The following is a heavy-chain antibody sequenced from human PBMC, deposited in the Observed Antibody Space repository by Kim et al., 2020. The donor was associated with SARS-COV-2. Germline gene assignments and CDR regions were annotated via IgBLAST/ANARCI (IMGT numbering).Heavy chain of an antibody. CDR1: GYTFTSYG. Sequence: ASVKVSCKASGYTFTSYGISWVRQAPGQGLEWMGWISAYNGNTNYAQKLQGRVTMTTDTSTSTAYMELRSLRSDDTAVYYCARGVLLWFGELLYPLDYWGQGTLVTVSS. CDR3: ARGVLLWFGELLYPLDY. D-gene: IGHD3-10*01. J-gene: IGHJ4*02. CDR2: ISAYNGNT. V-gene: IGHV1-18*01.